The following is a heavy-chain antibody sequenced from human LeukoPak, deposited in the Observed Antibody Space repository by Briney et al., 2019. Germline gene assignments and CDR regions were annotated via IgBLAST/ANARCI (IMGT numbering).Heavy chain of an antibody. Sequence: SETLSLTCTVSGGSISSYYWSWIRQPPGKGLDCIGYIYYSGSTNYNPSLKSRVTISVDTSKNQFSLKLSSVTAADTAVYYCATWTLYYYDSSGYTDYWGQGILVTVSS. CDR3: ATWTLYYYDSSGYTDY. D-gene: IGHD3-22*01. V-gene: IGHV4-59*12. CDR1: GGSISSYY. CDR2: IYYSGST. J-gene: IGHJ4*02.